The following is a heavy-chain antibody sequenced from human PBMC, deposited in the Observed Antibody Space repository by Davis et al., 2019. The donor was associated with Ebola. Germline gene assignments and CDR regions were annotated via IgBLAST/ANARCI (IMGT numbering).Heavy chain of an antibody. CDR1: GFTFSSYW. CDR3: AVTPKYWYYFDY. Sequence: GGSLRLSCAASGFTFSSYWMSWVRQAPGKGLEWVAVISYDGSNKYYADSVKGRFTISRDNAKNTLYLQMNSLRAEDTAVYYCAVTPKYWYYFDYWGQGTLVTVSS. J-gene: IGHJ4*02. D-gene: IGHD2-8*02. CDR2: ISYDGSNK. V-gene: IGHV3-30-3*01.